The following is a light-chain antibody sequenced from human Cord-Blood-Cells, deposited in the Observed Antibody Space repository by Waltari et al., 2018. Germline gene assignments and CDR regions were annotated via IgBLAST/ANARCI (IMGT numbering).Light chain of an antibody. CDR1: SSNIGAGYD. CDR2: GHS. J-gene: IGLJ3*02. Sequence: QSVLTQPPSVSGAPGQRVTISCTGSSSNIGAGYDVHWYQQLPGTAPKLLIDGHSNGPSGVPDRFSGSKSGTSASLAITGLQAEDEADYYCQSYDSSLSGWVFGGGTKLTVL. V-gene: IGLV1-40*01. CDR3: QSYDSSLSGWV.